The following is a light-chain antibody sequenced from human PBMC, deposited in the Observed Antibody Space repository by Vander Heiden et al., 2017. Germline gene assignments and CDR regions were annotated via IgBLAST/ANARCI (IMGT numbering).Light chain of an antibody. Sequence: QSALTQPASVSGSPAQSITISCTGTGNAVGVYNYVSWYQQQPGKAPKLLIYDVTKRPSGVSNRFSGSKSGNTASLTISGLQAEDEADYYCTSCTRSSTVLFGGGTKLTVL. V-gene: IGLV2-14*01. CDR1: GNAVGVYNY. CDR3: TSCTRSSTVL. CDR2: DVT. J-gene: IGLJ2*01.